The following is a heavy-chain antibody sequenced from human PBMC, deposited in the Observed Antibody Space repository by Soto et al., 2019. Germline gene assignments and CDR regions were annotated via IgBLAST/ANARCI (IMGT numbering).Heavy chain of an antibody. Sequence: ASVKVSCKASGYTFTSYGISWVRQAPGQGLEWMGWISAYNGNTNYAQKLQGRVTMTTDTSTSTAYMELRSLRSDDTAVYYCARVDRHDYGGNSEYWEYFQHWGQGTLVTVSS. J-gene: IGHJ1*01. CDR3: ARVDRHDYGGNSEYWEYFQH. CDR2: ISAYNGNT. CDR1: GYTFTSYG. V-gene: IGHV1-18*01. D-gene: IGHD4-17*01.